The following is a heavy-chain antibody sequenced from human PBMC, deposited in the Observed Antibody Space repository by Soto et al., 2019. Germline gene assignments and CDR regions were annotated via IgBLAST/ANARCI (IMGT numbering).Heavy chain of an antibody. CDR3: ARGGGTVTRYFDY. CDR1: GGSISSYY. CDR2: IYYSGST. V-gene: IGHV4-59*01. J-gene: IGHJ4*02. Sequence: SETLSLTCTVSGGSISSYYWSWIRQPPGKGLEWIGYIYYSGSTNYNPSLKSRVTISVDTSKNQFSLKLSSVTAADTAVYYCARGGGTVTRYFDYWGQGTLVTVSS. D-gene: IGHD4-17*01.